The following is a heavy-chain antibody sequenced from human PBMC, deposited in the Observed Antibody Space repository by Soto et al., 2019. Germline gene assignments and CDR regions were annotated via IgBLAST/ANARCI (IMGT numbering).Heavy chain of an antibody. V-gene: IGHV3-74*01. CDR3: VRIRRGDGYTFGY. D-gene: IGHD5-12*01. CDR2: INTDGSTT. CDR1: GFTLSNYW. Sequence: VQLVESGGVSVQPGGSLRLSCTASGFTLSNYWMHWVRQAPGTGLVWVSRINTDGSTTTYADSVKGRFTISRDNAKNTLYLQMNSLRDEDTAVYYCVRIRRGDGYTFGYWGQGTLVTVSS. J-gene: IGHJ4*02.